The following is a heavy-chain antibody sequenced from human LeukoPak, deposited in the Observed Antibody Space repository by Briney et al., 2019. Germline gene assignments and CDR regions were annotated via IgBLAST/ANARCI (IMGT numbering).Heavy chain of an antibody. D-gene: IGHD2-21*02. J-gene: IGHJ4*02. CDR3: ARGLTQIPRLATGLGH. V-gene: IGHV3-33*08. Sequence: GGSLRLSCAASGFTLSSYWMSWVRQAPGKGLEWVAVIWYDGGNKYYADSVKGRFTISRDNSKNTLYLEMNSLRAEDTAVYYCARGLTQIPRLATGLGHWGQGTLVTVSS. CDR2: IWYDGGNK. CDR1: GFTLSSYW.